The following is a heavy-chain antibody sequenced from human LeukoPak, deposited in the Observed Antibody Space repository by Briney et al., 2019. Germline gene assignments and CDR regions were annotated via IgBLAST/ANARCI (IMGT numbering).Heavy chain of an antibody. Sequence: GGSLRLSCAASGFTFSRSAMSWVRQAPGKGLEWVSVSSASGATTYYADSVKGRFTISRVNSKNTLDLQMNSLRAEDTALYYCAKPLRWLQYHDAFDIWGQGTMVTVSS. D-gene: IGHD5-24*01. V-gene: IGHV3-23*01. CDR2: SSASGATT. CDR1: GFTFSRSA. CDR3: AKPLRWLQYHDAFDI. J-gene: IGHJ3*02.